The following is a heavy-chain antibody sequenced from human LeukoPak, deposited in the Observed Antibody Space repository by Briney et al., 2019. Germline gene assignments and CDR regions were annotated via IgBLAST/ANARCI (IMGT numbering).Heavy chain of an antibody. CDR1: GFTFTSSA. CDR3: AAPGPVAAPLGY. Sequence: GASVKLSCKASGFTFTSSAVQWVRQARGQRLEWIGWIVVGSGNTNYAQKFQERVTITRDMSTSTAYVELSSLRSEDTAVYYCAAPGPVAAPLGYWGQGTLVTVSS. V-gene: IGHV1-58*01. CDR2: IVVGSGNT. J-gene: IGHJ4*02. D-gene: IGHD2-15*01.